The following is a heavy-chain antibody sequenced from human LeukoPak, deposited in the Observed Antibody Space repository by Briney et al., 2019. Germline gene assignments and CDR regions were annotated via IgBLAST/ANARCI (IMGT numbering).Heavy chain of an antibody. CDR1: GFTFDDYA. CDR2: ISWNSGSI. CDR3: ARAVGQGYGMDV. J-gene: IGHJ6*02. Sequence: GGSLRLSCAASGFTFDDYAMHWVRQAPGKGLEWVSGISWNSGSIGYADSVKGRFTISRDNSKNTLYLQMNSLRAEDTAVYYCARAVGQGYGMDVWGQGTTVTVSS. V-gene: IGHV3-9*01.